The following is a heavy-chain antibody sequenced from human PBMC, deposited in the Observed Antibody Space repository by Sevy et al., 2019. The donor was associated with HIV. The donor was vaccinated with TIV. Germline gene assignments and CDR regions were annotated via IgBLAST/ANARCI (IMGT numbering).Heavy chain of an antibody. D-gene: IGHD3-10*01. J-gene: IGHJ6*02. CDR1: GFTFSSYA. CDR3: ARDSERWVGGYGMDV. V-gene: IGHV3-30-3*01. Sequence: GGSLRLSCAASGFTFSSYAMHWVRQAPGKGLEWVAVISYDGSNKYYADSVKGRFTISRDNSKNTLYLQMNSLRAEDTAVYYCARDSERWVGGYGMDVWGQGTTVTVSS. CDR2: ISYDGSNK.